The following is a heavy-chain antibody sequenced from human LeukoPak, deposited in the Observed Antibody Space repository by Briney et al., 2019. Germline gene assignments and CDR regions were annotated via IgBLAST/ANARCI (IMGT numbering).Heavy chain of an antibody. V-gene: IGHV3-11*01. Sequence: GGSLRLSCAASGFTFSDYYMSWIRQAPGKGLEWVSYISSSGSTIYYADSVKGRFTISRDNAKNSLYLQMNSLRAEDMALYYWAKDRTARGDAFDIWGQGTMVTVSS. CDR2: ISSSGSTI. CDR3: AKDRTARGDAFDI. J-gene: IGHJ3*02. CDR1: GFTFSDYY. D-gene: IGHD1-26*01.